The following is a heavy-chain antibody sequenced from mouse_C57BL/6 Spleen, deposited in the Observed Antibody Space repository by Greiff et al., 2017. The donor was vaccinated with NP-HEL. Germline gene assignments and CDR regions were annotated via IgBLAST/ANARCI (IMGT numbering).Heavy chain of an antibody. CDR3: ARYYDYDEEDYFDY. J-gene: IGHJ2*01. Sequence: VKLQQSGAELARPGASVKLSCKASGYTFTSYGISWVKQRTGQGLEWIGEIYPRSGNTYYNEKFKGKATLTADKSSSTAYMELRSLTSEDSAVYFCARYYDYDEEDYFDYWGQGTTLTVSS. V-gene: IGHV1-81*01. CDR1: GYTFTSYG. D-gene: IGHD2-4*01. CDR2: IYPRSGNT.